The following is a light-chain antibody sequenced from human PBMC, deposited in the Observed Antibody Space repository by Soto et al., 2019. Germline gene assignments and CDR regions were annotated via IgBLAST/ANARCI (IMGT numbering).Light chain of an antibody. CDR1: QSVSSSY. J-gene: IGKJ1*01. Sequence: EIVLTESPGTLSLSPGERATLSCRASQSVSSSYLAWYQQKPGQAPRLLIYDASNRATGIPARFSGSGSGTEFNLTISTLEPEDFAVYYCKQRSNWPGTFGQGTKVDIK. CDR2: DAS. V-gene: IGKV3-11*01. CDR3: KQRSNWPGT.